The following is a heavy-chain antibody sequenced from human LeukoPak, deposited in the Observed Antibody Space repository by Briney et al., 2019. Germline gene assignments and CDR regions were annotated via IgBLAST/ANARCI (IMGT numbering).Heavy chain of an antibody. J-gene: IGHJ4*02. CDR2: ISSSGSTI. D-gene: IGHD2-21*02. CDR3: ARRYCGGDCYSDY. Sequence: TGGSLRLPCAASGFTFSDYYMSWIRQAPGKGLEWVSYISSSGSTIYYADSVKGRFTISRDNAKNSLYLQMNSLRAEDTAVYYCARRYCGGDCYSDYWGQGTLVTVSS. CDR1: GFTFSDYY. V-gene: IGHV3-11*01.